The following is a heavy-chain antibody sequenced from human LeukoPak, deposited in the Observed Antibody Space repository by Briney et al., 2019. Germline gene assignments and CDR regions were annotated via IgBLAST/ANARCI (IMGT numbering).Heavy chain of an antibody. CDR2: IHYDGNT. CDR1: GGSISSYY. D-gene: IGHD6-13*01. V-gene: IGHV4-59*01. J-gene: IGHJ5*02. Sequence: SETLSLTCTVSGGSISSYYWSWIRQPPGKGLEWIGYIHYDGNTNYNPSLKSRVTISEDTSKNQFSLKLTSVTAADTAVYYCARACGSSWYFWFDPWGRGTLVTVSS. CDR3: ARACGSSWYFWFDP.